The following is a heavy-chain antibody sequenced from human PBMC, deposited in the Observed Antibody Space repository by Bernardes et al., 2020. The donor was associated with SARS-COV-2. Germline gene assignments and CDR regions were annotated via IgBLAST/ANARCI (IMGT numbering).Heavy chain of an antibody. CDR2: ISSSSSYI. V-gene: IGHV3-21*01. D-gene: IGHD4-17*01. Sequence: GSLRLSCAASGFTFSSYSMNWVRQAPGKGLEWVSSISSSSSYIYYADSVKGRFTISRDNAKNSLYLQMNSLRAEDTAVYYCARDPLIYGDHSYWYFDLWGRGTLVTVSS. J-gene: IGHJ2*01. CDR1: GFTFSSYS. CDR3: ARDPLIYGDHSYWYFDL.